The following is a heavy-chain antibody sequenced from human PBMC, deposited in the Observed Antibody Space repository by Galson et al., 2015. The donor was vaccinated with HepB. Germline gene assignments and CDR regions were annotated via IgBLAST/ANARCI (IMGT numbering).Heavy chain of an antibody. CDR2: IDWDDDI. V-gene: IGHV2-70*01. D-gene: IGHD6-13*01. Sequence: PALVKPTQTLTLTCTFSGFSLSTSGMCVSWIRQPPGKALEWLALIDWDDDIYYSTSLKTRLTISKDTSKNQVVLTMTNMDPVDTATYYCARIRVGSSWLIFDYWGQGTLVTVSS. CDR3: ARIRVGSSWLIFDY. J-gene: IGHJ4*02. CDR1: GFSLSTSGMC.